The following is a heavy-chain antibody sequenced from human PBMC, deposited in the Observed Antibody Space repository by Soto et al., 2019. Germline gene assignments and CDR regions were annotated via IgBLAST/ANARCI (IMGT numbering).Heavy chain of an antibody. Sequence: PGGSLRLSCAASGFTFSGSAMHWVRQASGKGREWVGRIRSKANSYATAYAASVKGRFTISRDDSKNTAYLQMNSLKTEDTAVYYCTRRSGSSSSYYYYGMDVWGQGTTVTVSS. CDR1: GFTFSGSA. CDR2: IRSKANSYAT. J-gene: IGHJ6*02. D-gene: IGHD6-6*01. CDR3: TRRSGSSSSYYYYGMDV. V-gene: IGHV3-73*01.